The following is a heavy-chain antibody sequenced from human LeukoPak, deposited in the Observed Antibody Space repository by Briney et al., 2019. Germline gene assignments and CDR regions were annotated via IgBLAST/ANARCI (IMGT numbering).Heavy chain of an antibody. CDR3: ARRYSSGWYFDY. CDR2: IYTSGST. CDR1: GEPFSSYY. D-gene: IGHD6-19*01. J-gene: IGHJ4*02. Sequence: PSETLSLTCAVYGEPFSSYYWSWIRQPPGKGLEWIGYIYTSGSTNYNPSLKSRVTISVDTSKNQFSLKLSSVTAADTAVYYCARRYSSGWYFDYWGQGTLVTVSS. V-gene: IGHV4-4*09.